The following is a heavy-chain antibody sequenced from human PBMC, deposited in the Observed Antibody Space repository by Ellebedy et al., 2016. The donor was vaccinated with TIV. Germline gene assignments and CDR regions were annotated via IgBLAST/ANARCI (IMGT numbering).Heavy chain of an antibody. CDR2: IKSKTDGGTT. V-gene: IGHV3-15*01. D-gene: IGHD2-15*01. J-gene: IGHJ4*02. CDR3: TTGLVD. CDR1: GFTFSNAW. Sequence: GESLKISCAASGFTFSNAWMTWVRQAPGKGLEWVGRIKSKTDGGTTDYAAPVKGRFTISSDDSKSTLYLQINSLKTEDTAVYYCTTGLVDWGQGTLVTVSS.